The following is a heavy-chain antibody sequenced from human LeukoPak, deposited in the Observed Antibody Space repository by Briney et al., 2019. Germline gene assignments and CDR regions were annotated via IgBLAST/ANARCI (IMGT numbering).Heavy chain of an antibody. CDR1: GYSISSGYY. J-gene: IGHJ5*02. V-gene: IGHV4-38-2*02. CDR3: AKHEDVYITRGREDWFDP. Sequence: PSETLSLTCTVSGYSISSGYYWGWIRQPPEKGLEWIGSIYHSGSTYYNPSLKSRVTISVDTSKNQFSLKLSSVTAADTAVYYCAKHEDVYITRGREDWFDPWGQGTLVTVSS. D-gene: IGHD3-16*01. CDR2: IYHSGST.